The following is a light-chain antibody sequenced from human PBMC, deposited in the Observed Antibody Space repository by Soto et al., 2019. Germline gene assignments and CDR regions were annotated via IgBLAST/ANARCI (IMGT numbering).Light chain of an antibody. V-gene: IGKV3-11*01. Sequence: EIVLTQSPATLSLSPGERAALSCRASQSVSDYLAWYQQKPGQAPRLLIYDASNRATDIPARFSGSGSGTDFTLTISRLEPEDFAVYYCQQRSDWPITFGQGTRLEIK. CDR2: DAS. J-gene: IGKJ5*01. CDR1: QSVSDY. CDR3: QQRSDWPIT.